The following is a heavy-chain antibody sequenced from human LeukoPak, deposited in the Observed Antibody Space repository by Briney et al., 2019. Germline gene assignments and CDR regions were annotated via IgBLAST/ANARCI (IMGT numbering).Heavy chain of an antibody. Sequence: PGGSLRLSCAASGFTFSSYSMNWVRQAPGKGLEWVSSISSSSSYIYYADSVKGRFTISRDNAKNSLYLQMNSLRAEDTAVYYCAREVAAAGPDDAFDIWGQGTTVTVSS. CDR3: AREVAAAGPDDAFDI. J-gene: IGHJ3*02. CDR2: ISSSSSYI. D-gene: IGHD6-13*01. V-gene: IGHV3-21*01. CDR1: GFTFSSYS.